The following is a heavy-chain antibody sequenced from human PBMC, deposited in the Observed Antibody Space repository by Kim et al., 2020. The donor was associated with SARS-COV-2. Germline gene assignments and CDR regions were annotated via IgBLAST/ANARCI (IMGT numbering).Heavy chain of an antibody. CDR3: ARDATGGYCSGGSCYFADYYYGMDV. CDR2: IWYDGSNK. J-gene: IGHJ6*02. Sequence: GGSLRLSCAASGFTFSSYGMHWVRQAPGKGLEWVAVIWYDGSNKYYADSVKGRFTISRDNSKNTLYLQMNSLRAEDTAVYYCARDATGGYCSGGSCYFADYYYGMDVWGQGTTVTVSS. CDR1: GFTFSSYG. D-gene: IGHD2-15*01. V-gene: IGHV3-33*01.